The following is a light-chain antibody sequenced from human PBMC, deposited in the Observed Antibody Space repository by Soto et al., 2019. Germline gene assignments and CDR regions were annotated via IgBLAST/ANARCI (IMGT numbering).Light chain of an antibody. Sequence: EIQITQKHSTLSGSVGDRFTITCRSSQTISSWLAWYQQKPGKAPKLLIYKASTLKSGVPSRFSGSGSGTDYTLTISSLQPEDFATNYCQQSYRTPTFGQGTLLE. V-gene: IGKV1-5*03. CDR3: QQSYRTPT. CDR1: QTISSW. CDR2: KAS. J-gene: IGKJ5*01.